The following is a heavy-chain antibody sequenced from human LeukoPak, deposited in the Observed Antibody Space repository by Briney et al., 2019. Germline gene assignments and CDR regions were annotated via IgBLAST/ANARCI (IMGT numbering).Heavy chain of an antibody. J-gene: IGHJ4*02. D-gene: IGHD2-15*01. CDR2: ISSSSSYI. CDR1: GFTFSSYS. Sequence: PGGSLRLSCAASGFTFSSYSMNWVRQAPGKGLEWVSSISSSSSYIYYADSVRGRFTISRDNTRNSLYLAMNNLRAEDTAIYYCARDRPTGASRIFVVQWGQGTPVTVSS. V-gene: IGHV3-21*06. CDR3: ARDRPTGASRIFVVQ.